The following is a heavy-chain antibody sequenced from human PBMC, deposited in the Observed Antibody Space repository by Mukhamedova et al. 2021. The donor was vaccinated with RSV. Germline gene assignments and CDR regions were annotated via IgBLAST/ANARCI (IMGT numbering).Heavy chain of an antibody. Sequence: GKGLEWVSFISSANTYTRYADSVKGRFTISRDDAKNSLFLQMDSLRAEDTAVYYCARAQKPGAAHKFDFWGQGVLVTVSS. CDR3: ARAQKPGAAHKFDF. D-gene: IGHD1-14*01. J-gene: IGHJ4*02. CDR2: ISSANTYT. V-gene: IGHV3-11*06.